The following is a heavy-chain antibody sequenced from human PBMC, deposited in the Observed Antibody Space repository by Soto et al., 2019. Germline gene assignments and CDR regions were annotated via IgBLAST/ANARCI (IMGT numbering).Heavy chain of an antibody. D-gene: IGHD2-2*01. Sequence: GGSLRLSCAASGFTFSSYGMHWVRQAPGKGLEWVAVISYDGSNKYYADSVKGRFTISRDNSKNTLYLQMNSLRAEDTAVYYCATHCSSTSCYGDFDYWGQGTLVTVSS. V-gene: IGHV3-30*03. CDR2: ISYDGSNK. J-gene: IGHJ4*02. CDR3: ATHCSSTSCYGDFDY. CDR1: GFTFSSYG.